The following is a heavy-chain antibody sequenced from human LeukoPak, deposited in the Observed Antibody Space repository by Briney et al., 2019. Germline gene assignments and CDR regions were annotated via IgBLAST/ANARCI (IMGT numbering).Heavy chain of an antibody. CDR1: GFTFSSYG. D-gene: IGHD5-18*01. CDR3: ARPDTSNAFDI. V-gene: IGHV3-33*01. Sequence: GGSLRLSCAASGFTFSSYGMHWVRRAPGKGLEWVAVIWYDGSNKYYADSVKGRFTISRDNSKNTLYLQMNSLRAEDTAVYYCARPDTSNAFDIWGQGTMVTVSS. CDR2: IWYDGSNK. J-gene: IGHJ3*02.